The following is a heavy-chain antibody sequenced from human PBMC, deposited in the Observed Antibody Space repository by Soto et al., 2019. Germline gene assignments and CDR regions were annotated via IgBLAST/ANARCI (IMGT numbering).Heavy chain of an antibody. J-gene: IGHJ6*02. CDR2: ISGSGGST. CDR1: GFTFSSYA. CDR3: AKVGHYDFWGGYYTGYYGMDV. Sequence: EVQLLESGGGLVQPGGSLRLSCAASGFTFSSYAMSWVRQAPGKGLEWVSAISGSGGSTYYADSGKGRFTITRDNSKNALYLQMNSLRAKNTAVYYCAKVGHYDFWGGYYTGYYGMDVWGHGTTVTVSS. D-gene: IGHD3-3*01. V-gene: IGHV3-23*01.